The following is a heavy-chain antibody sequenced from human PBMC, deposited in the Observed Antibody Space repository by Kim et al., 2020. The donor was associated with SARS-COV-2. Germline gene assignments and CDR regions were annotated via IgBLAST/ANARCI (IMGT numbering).Heavy chain of an antibody. D-gene: IGHD1-26*01. V-gene: IGHV1-46*01. CDR3: ARDWTLYSGSHPGFDY. Sequence: ASVKVSCKASGYTFTSYYMHWVRQAPGQGLEWMGIINPSGGSTSYAQKFQGRVTMTRDTSTSTVYMELSSLRSEDTAVYYCARDWTLYSGSHPGFDYWGQGTXVTVSS. CDR2: INPSGGST. J-gene: IGHJ4*02. CDR1: GYTFTSYY.